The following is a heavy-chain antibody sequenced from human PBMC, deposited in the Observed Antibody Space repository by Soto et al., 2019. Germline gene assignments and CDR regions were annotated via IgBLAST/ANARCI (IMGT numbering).Heavy chain of an antibody. CDR3: ARAMGYYASGSYFDP. J-gene: IGHJ5*02. D-gene: IGHD3-10*01. Sequence: SETLSLTCTVSGGSISSGDYYWSWIRQPPGKGLEWIGYIYYSGSTYYNPSLKSRVTISVDTSKNRFSLKLTSVTAADTAVYYCARAMGYYASGSYFDPWGQGILVT. CDR2: IYYSGST. V-gene: IGHV4-30-4*02. CDR1: GGSISSGDYY.